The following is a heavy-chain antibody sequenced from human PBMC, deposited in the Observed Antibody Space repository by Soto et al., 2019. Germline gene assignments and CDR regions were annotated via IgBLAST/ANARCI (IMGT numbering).Heavy chain of an antibody. V-gene: IGHV4-31*03. CDR2: IYYSGST. D-gene: IGHD6-13*01. Sequence: QVQLQESGPGLVKPSQTLSLTCTVSGGSISSGCYYWSWIRQHPGKGLEWIGYIYYSGSTYYNPSLKSRVTISVDTSKNQFSLKLSSVTAADTAVYYCARAGPAEQLYFDYWGQGTLVTVSS. J-gene: IGHJ4*02. CDR1: GGSISSGCYY. CDR3: ARAGPAEQLYFDY.